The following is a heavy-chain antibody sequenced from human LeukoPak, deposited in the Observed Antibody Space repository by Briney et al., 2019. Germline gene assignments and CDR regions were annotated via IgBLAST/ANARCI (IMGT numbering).Heavy chain of an antibody. V-gene: IGHV3-23*01. CDR2: ISGSGGST. D-gene: IGHD3-22*01. CDR1: GFSFTNYA. Sequence: PGGSLRLSCAASGFSFTNYAMSWVRQAPGKGLEWVSAISGSGGSTYYADSVKGRFTISRDNSKNTLYLQMNSLRAEDTAVYYCAKDHTTYYYDSSGYYPLWGQGTMVTVSS. J-gene: IGHJ3*01. CDR3: AKDHTTYYYDSSGYYPL.